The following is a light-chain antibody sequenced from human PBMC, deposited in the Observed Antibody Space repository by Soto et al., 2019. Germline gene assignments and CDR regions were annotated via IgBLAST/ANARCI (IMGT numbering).Light chain of an antibody. CDR2: DTS. V-gene: IGKV3-11*01. CDR1: QSVRSF. J-gene: IGKJ4*01. Sequence: EIVLTQSPATLSLSPGERATLSCRASQSVRSFLAWYQQKPSQAPRLLIYDTSNRATDIPARFSGSGSGTDFTLTISSLEPEDFAVYYCQQRSNRLLTFGGGTKVEIK. CDR3: QQRSNRLLT.